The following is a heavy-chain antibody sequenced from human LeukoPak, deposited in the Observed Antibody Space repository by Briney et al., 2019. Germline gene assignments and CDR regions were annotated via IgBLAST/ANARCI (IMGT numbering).Heavy chain of an antibody. CDR1: GFTFSTYW. J-gene: IGHJ4*02. CDR3: ASDSGSYRTFDY. D-gene: IGHD1-26*01. CDR2: INQDGSAK. Sequence: GGSLTLSCAASGFTFSTYWMSWVRQAPGKGLEWVANINQDGSAKYYADSVKGRFTISRDNAKNSMYLQMNSLRADDTAVYYCASDSGSYRTFDYWGQGTLVTVSS. V-gene: IGHV3-7*02.